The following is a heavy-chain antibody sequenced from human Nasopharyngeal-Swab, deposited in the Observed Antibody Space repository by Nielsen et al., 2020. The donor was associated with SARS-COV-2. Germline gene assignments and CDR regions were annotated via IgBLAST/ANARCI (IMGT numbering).Heavy chain of an antibody. CDR3: ANLYGDIYLDY. V-gene: IGHV3-30*04. Sequence: GESLKISCAASGFTFTSYAMHWVRQAPGKGLEWVAVISYDGSSSYYADSVKGRFIISRDNSKNTLYLQMNSLRAEDTAVYYCANLYGDIYLDYWGQGTLVTVSS. D-gene: IGHD4-17*01. J-gene: IGHJ4*02. CDR1: GFTFTSYA. CDR2: ISYDGSSS.